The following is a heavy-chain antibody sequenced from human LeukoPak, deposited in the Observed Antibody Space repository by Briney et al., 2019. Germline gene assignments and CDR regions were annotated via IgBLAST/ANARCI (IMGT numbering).Heavy chain of an antibody. J-gene: IGHJ5*02. Sequence: SETLSLTCTVSSGSISGSSYFWGWIRQPPGKGLEWIGSIYYSGSTYYNPSLKSRVTISVDTSKNQFSLKLSSVTAADTAVYYCARGTVLRFLEWSNWFDPWGQGTLVTVSS. CDR2: IYYSGST. CDR1: SGSISGSSYF. CDR3: ARGTVLRFLEWSNWFDP. D-gene: IGHD3-3*01. V-gene: IGHV4-39*01.